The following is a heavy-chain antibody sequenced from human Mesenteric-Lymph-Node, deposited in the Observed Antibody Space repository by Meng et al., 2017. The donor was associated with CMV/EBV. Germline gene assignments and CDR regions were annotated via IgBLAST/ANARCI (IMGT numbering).Heavy chain of an antibody. V-gene: IGHV4-59*12. CDR1: GGSISSYY. CDR3: ARSKWGTRITMIVVVNNPLDY. Sequence: SETLSLTCTVSGGSISSYYWSWIRQPPGKGLEWIGYIYYSGSTNYNPSLKSRVTISVDTSKNQFSLKLSSVTAADTAVYYCARSKWGTRITMIVVVNNPLDYWGQGTLVTVSS. CDR2: IYYSGST. D-gene: IGHD3-22*01. J-gene: IGHJ4*02.